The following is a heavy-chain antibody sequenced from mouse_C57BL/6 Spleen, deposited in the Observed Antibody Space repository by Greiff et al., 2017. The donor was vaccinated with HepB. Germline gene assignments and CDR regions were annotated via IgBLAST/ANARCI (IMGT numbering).Heavy chain of an antibody. J-gene: IGHJ2*01. Sequence: VQLQQSGAELVRPGSSVKLSCKASGYTFTSYWMDWVKQRPGQGLEWIGNIYPSDSETHYNQKFKDKGTLTVDKSSSTAYMQLSSLTSEDSAVYYCARGGASSRGVDYWGQGTTLTVSS. D-gene: IGHD3-1*01. CDR2: IYPSDSET. CDR1: GYTFTSYW. V-gene: IGHV1-61*01. CDR3: ARGGASSRGVDY.